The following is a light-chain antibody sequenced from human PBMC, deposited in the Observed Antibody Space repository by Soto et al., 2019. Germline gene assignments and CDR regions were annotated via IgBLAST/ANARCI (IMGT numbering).Light chain of an antibody. V-gene: IGLV1-40*01. CDR1: SSNIGAGYD. CDR3: QSYDSSLSGVV. J-gene: IGLJ2*01. Sequence: QSVLTQPPSVSGAPGQRVTISCTGSSSNIGAGYDVHWYQQLPGTAPKLLIYGNSNRPSGVPDRFSGSKSGTSASLAITGLQAADEADYYCQSYDSSLSGVVFGGGTKVTVL. CDR2: GNS.